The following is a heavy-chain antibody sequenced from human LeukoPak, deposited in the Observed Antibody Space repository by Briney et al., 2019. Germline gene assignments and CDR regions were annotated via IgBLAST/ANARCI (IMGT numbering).Heavy chain of an antibody. CDR3: AGALSGYSGFYYYYMDV. CDR2: IYHSGST. J-gene: IGHJ6*03. V-gene: IGHV4-61*05. Sequence: SETLSLTCTVSGGSISSSSYYWSWIRQPPGEGLEWIGCIYHSGSTNYNPPLKSRVTMSVDTSKNQFSLKLSSVTAADTAVYYCAGALSGYSGFYYYYMDVWGKGTTVTGSS. D-gene: IGHD3-3*01. CDR1: GGSISSSSYY.